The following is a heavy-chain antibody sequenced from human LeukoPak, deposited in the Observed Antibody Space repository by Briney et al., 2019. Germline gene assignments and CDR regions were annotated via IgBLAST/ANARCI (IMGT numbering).Heavy chain of an antibody. CDR2: INHSGST. CDR1: GFTFSSYA. Sequence: GSLRLSCAASGFTFSSYAMSWVRQAPGKGLEWIGEINHSGSTNYNPSLKSRVTISVDTSKNQFSPKLSSVTAADTAVYYCAKGVVAATNAAYYGMDVWGQGATVTVSS. CDR3: AKGVVAATNAAYYGMDV. J-gene: IGHJ6*02. V-gene: IGHV4-34*01. D-gene: IGHD2-15*01.